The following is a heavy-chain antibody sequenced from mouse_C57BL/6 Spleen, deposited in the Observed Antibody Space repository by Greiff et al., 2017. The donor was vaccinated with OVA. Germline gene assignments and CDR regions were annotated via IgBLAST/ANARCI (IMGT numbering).Heavy chain of an antibody. Sequence: QVQQPGAELVKPGASVKLSCKASGYTFTSYWMHWVKQRPGQGLEWIGMIHPNSGSTNYNEKFKSKATLTVDKSSSTAYMQLSSLTSEDSAVYYCARKVYYSNSMDYWGQGTSVTVSS. J-gene: IGHJ4*01. CDR1: GYTFTSYW. CDR2: IHPNSGST. D-gene: IGHD2-5*01. CDR3: ARKVYYSNSMDY. V-gene: IGHV1-64*01.